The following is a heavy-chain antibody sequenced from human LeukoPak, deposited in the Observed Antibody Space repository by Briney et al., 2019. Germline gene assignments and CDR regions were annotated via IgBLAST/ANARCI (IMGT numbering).Heavy chain of an antibody. CDR1: GGSFSSEA. J-gene: IGHJ4*02. D-gene: IGHD2-15*01. CDR3: GRKAGDCGANTCYSIDY. Sequence: ASVKVSCKAFGGSFSSEAISWVRQAPGPGLEWMGGISPIFGTADYAQKFQGRVTITTDESTSTAYMEVSSLRSEDTAVYYCGRKAGDCGANTCYSIDYGGQGTLVTVSS. V-gene: IGHV1-69*05. CDR2: ISPIFGTA.